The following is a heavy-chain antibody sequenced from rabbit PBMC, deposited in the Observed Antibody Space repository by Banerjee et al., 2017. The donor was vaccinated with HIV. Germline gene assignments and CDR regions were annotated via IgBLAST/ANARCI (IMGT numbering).Heavy chain of an antibody. V-gene: IGHV1S45*01. D-gene: IGHD6-1*01. CDR2: IYAGSSVST. CDR3: ARGGYTYGYAGYAYALTRLDL. CDR1: GFDLSSYYM. J-gene: IGHJ3*01. Sequence: QEQLKESGGGLVQPGGSLKLSCKASGFDLSSYYMSWVRQAPGKGLEWIACIYAGSSVSTDYASWAKGRFTISKTSSTTVTLQMTSLTAADTATYFCARGGYTYGYAGYAYALTRLDLWGQGTLVTVS.